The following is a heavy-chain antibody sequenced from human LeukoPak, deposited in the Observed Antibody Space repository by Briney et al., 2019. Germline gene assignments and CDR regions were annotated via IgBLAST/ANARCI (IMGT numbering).Heavy chain of an antibody. J-gene: IGHJ4*02. CDR2: IYSSGNT. CDR3: ARDPRNYDLGY. Sequence: SEILSLTCTVSGGSISSYYWSWIRQPAGKGLEWIGRIYSSGNTDYNPSLKSRVTMSVDTSKNQFSLKLSSVTAADTAVYYCARDPRNYDLGYWGQGTLVTVSS. CDR1: GGSISSYY. V-gene: IGHV4-4*07. D-gene: IGHD3-3*01.